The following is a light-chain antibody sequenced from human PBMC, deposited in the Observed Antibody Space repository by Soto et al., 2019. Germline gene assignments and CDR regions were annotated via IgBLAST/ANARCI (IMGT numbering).Light chain of an antibody. Sequence: TVVTLSPGSLSLTPRERATLSCRASQSINRSYLAWYQQRRGQAPRLLIYDISTRAAAIPARFSGSGSGTDFTLTISRLEPEDVAVYYCQQYGSSSQTFGQGTKVDI. CDR1: QSINRSY. CDR2: DIS. J-gene: IGKJ1*01. CDR3: QQYGSSSQT. V-gene: IGKV3-20*01.